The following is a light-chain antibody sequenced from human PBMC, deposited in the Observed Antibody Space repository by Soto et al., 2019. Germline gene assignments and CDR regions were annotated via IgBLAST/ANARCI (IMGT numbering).Light chain of an antibody. Sequence: IQMTQSPSTVSAAVLDIVAIAFRASQSLRGWLAWYQQRPGKAPKALIYDASTLASGVPSRFNGSGSGTEFTLTISSLQTDDFATYYCQQYITYSTFGHGTRLEIK. V-gene: IGKV1-5*01. CDR2: DAS. CDR3: QQYITYST. CDR1: QSLRGW. J-gene: IGKJ5*01.